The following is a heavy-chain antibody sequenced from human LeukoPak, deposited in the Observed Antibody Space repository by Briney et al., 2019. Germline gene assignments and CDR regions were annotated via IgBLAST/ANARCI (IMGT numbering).Heavy chain of an antibody. D-gene: IGHD3-22*01. CDR2: IYTSGST. Sequence: SETLSLTCTVSGGSISSYYWSWIRQPAGKGLEWIGRIYTSGSTNYNPSLKSRVTMPVDTSKNQFSLKLSSVTAADTAVYYCARMPFRNYYDSSGYYRLSDWFDPWGQGTLVTVSS. J-gene: IGHJ5*02. CDR1: GGSISSYY. CDR3: ARMPFRNYYDSSGYYRLSDWFDP. V-gene: IGHV4-4*07.